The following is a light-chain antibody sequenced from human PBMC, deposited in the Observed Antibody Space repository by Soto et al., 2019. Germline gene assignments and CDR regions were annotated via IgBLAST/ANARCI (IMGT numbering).Light chain of an antibody. CDR3: ATWDGNLSVV. CDR2: DNN. J-gene: IGLJ2*01. Sequence: QSVLTQPPSVSAAPGQRVTISCSGRSSNIGSNYVSWYQHLPGAAPQLLIYDNNKRPSGIPDRFSGSKSGTSATLGISGLQPEDEADYYCATWDGNLSVVFGGGTKLTVL. V-gene: IGLV1-51*01. CDR1: SSNIGSNY.